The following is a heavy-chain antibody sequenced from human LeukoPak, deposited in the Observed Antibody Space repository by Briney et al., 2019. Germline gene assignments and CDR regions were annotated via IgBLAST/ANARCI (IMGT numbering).Heavy chain of an antibody. CDR2: ISYDGSNK. V-gene: IGHV3-30*18. J-gene: IGHJ2*01. CDR1: GFXFSSYG. Sequence: GGSLRLSCAASGFXFSSYGIHWVRQAPGKGQEWVAVISYDGSNKYYADSVKGRFTISRDNSKNTLYLQMNSLRVEDTAVYYCAKDINWYFDLWGRGTLVTVSS. CDR3: AKDINWYFDL.